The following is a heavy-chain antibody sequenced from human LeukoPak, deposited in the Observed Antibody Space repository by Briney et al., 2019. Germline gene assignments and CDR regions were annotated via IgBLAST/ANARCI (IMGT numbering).Heavy chain of an antibody. J-gene: IGHJ6*02. V-gene: IGHV4-59*08. CDR2: IYYSGSP. Sequence: SETLSLTCTVSGGSINSYYWSWIRQPPGKGLEWIGYIYYSGSPNYSPSLKSQVTVSVHTSKNKFSLKLSSVTAADTAVYYCARSIVVAGIVSDYYYYAMDVWGPGTTVTVSS. D-gene: IGHD6-19*01. CDR1: GGSINSYY. CDR3: ARSIVVAGIVSDYYYYAMDV.